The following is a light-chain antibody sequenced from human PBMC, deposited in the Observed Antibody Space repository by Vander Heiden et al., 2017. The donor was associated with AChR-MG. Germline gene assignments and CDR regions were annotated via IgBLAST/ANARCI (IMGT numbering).Light chain of an antibody. Sequence: DIQMTQSPSSLSASVGDRVTITCRASQGIRNDVNWYQQKPGKAPKRLIYDASSLQSGVPSRFSGSGSGAEFTLTISCLQPEDFATYYCLQHNSVPHTFGQGTKLEIK. J-gene: IGKJ2*01. CDR1: QGIRND. CDR2: DAS. CDR3: LQHNSVPHT. V-gene: IGKV1-17*01.